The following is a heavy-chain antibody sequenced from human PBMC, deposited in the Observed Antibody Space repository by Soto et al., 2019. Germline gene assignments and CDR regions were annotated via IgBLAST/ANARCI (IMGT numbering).Heavy chain of an antibody. Sequence: SETLSLTCAVYGGSLSGYYWSWIRQPPGKGLEWIGEINHSGSTNYNPSLKSRVTISVDTSKNQFSLKLSSVTAADTAVYYCARERVAARLGWWSVQSSADQTASAFDIWGQGTRVTVS. D-gene: IGHD6-6*01. CDR2: INHSGST. CDR1: GGSLSGYY. CDR3: ARERVAARLGWWSVQSSADQTASAFDI. J-gene: IGHJ3*02. V-gene: IGHV4-34*01.